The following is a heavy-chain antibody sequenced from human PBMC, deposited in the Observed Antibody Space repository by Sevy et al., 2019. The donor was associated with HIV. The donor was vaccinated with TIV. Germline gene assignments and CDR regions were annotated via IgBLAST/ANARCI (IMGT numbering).Heavy chain of an antibody. CDR1: GGSVSSGSYY. CDR3: AREGADLEALDY. V-gene: IGHV4-61*01. Sequence: SENLSLTCTVSGGSVSSGSYYWSWIRQPPGKGLEWIGYIYYSGSTNYNPSLKSRVTISVDTSKNQFSLKLSSVTAADTAVYYCAREGADLEALDYWGQGTLVTVSS. J-gene: IGHJ4*02. CDR2: IYYSGST. D-gene: IGHD3-3*01.